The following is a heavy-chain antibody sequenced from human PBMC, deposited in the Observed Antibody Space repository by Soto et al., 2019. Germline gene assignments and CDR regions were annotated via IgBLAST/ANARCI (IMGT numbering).Heavy chain of an antibody. J-gene: IGHJ6*03. CDR3: ARPEQVTREWDYYMDV. D-gene: IGHD2-2*01. V-gene: IGHV3-21*01. Sequence: GGSLRLSCAASGFTFSSYSMNWVRQAPGKGLEWVSSISSSSSYIYYADSVKGRFTISRDNANKSLYLQMNSLRAEDTAVYYCARPEQVTREWDYYMDVWGKGKTVTVS. CDR2: ISSSSSYI. CDR1: GFTFSSYS.